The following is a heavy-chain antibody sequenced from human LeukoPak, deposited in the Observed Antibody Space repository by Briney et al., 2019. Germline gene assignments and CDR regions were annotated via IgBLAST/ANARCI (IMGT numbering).Heavy chain of an antibody. CDR2: ISAY. CDR3: ARRFNYYDSSGYYEGFYFDY. CDR1: GYTFTSYG. Sequence: GASVKVSCKASGYTFTSYGISWVRQAPGQGLEWMGWISAYAQKFQGRVTMITDTSTSTAYMELRSLRSDDTAVYYCARRFNYYDSSGYYEGFYFDYWGQGTLVTVSS. J-gene: IGHJ4*02. V-gene: IGHV1-18*01. D-gene: IGHD3-22*01.